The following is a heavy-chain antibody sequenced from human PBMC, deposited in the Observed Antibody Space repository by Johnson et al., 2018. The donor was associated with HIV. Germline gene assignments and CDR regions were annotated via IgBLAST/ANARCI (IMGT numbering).Heavy chain of an antibody. D-gene: IGHD5-24*01. V-gene: IGHV3-30*04. CDR2: ILYDGGDN. CDR3: AKDRSRLHDAFDI. CDR1: GFTFSSYA. Sequence: QVQLVESGGGVVQPGRSLRLSCAASGFTFSSYAMHWVRLAPGKGLEWVAVILYDGGDNYYADSVQGRFTLSRDNSKNTLYLQMTTLGAEDTAVYYCAKDRSRLHDAFDIWGQGTMVTVSS. J-gene: IGHJ3*02.